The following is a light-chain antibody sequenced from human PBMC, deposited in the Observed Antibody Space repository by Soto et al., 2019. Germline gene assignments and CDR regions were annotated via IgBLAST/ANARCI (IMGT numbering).Light chain of an antibody. CDR1: QDIVSW. V-gene: IGKV1-12*01. J-gene: IGKJ4*01. CDR2: SAS. CDR3: QQSDSFPLT. Sequence: DIQMTQSPSSVSASVGDRVTITCRATQDIVSWVAWYQQKPGTAPKLLIYSASSVQGGVPSRFRDSGARTEFTLHMSGMQPEEFGTYNCQQSDSFPLTFGGGTKV.